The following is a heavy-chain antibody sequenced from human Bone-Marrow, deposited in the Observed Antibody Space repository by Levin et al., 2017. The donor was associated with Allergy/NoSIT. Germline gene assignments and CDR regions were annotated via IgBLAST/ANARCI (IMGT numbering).Heavy chain of an antibody. J-gene: IGHJ5*02. CDR1: GGPISNYY. D-gene: IGHD2-2*01. CDR2: MLYTGTT. Sequence: PSETLSLTCTVSGGPISNYYWSWFRQPPGKGLEWIGYMLYTGTTNYNPSLKSRVTISVDTSKNQFSLKLRSMTAADTAVYYCARAPYCSSISCYLYWFDPWGQGTLVTVSA. V-gene: IGHV4-59*01. CDR3: ARAPYCSSISCYLYWFDP.